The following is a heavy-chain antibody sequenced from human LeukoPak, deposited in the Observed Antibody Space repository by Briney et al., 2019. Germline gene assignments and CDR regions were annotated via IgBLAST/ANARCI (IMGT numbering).Heavy chain of an antibody. Sequence: GGSLRLSCAASGFTFSSYWMSWVRQAPGKGLEWVANIKQDGSEKYYVDSVKGRFTISRDNAKNSLYLQMNSLRAEDTAVYYCARAGSGYYYLTGYYYYMDVRGKGTTVTVSS. J-gene: IGHJ6*03. CDR3: ARAGSGYYYLTGYYYYMDV. CDR1: GFTFSSYW. V-gene: IGHV3-7*01. CDR2: IKQDGSEK. D-gene: IGHD3-22*01.